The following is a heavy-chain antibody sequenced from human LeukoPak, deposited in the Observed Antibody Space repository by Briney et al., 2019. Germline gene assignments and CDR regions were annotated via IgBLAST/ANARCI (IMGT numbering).Heavy chain of an antibody. CDR1: GYTFTGYY. Sequence: ASVKVSCKASGYTFTGYYMHWVRQAPGQGLEWMGWINPNSGGTNYAQKFQGWVTMTRDTSISTACMELSRLRSDDTAVYYCAKLWFGELMFDPWGQGTLVTVSS. V-gene: IGHV1-2*04. J-gene: IGHJ5*02. CDR2: INPNSGGT. D-gene: IGHD3-10*01. CDR3: AKLWFGELMFDP.